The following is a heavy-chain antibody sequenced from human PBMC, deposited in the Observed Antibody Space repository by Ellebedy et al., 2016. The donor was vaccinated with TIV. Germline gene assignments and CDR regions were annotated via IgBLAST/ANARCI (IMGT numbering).Heavy chain of an antibody. V-gene: IGHV3-21*01. J-gene: IGHJ4*02. CDR3: ARPAASYSSSWYDFDC. CDR1: GFNFRSYW. D-gene: IGHD6-13*01. CDR2: ISSSGTYI. Sequence: PGGSLRLSCVASGFNFRSYWMGWVRQAPGKGLEWVSSISSSGTYIHNADSVKGRFTISRDNAKNSLYLQMNRLRVEDTAIYYCARPAASYSSSWYDFDCWGQGTLVTVSS.